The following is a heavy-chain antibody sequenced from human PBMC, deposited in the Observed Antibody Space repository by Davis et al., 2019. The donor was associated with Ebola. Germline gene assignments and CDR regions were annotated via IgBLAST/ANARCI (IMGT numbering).Heavy chain of an antibody. V-gene: IGHV1-2*02. CDR1: GYTFTGYY. Sequence: ASVQVSCKASGYTFTGYYMHWVRQAPGQGLEWMGWINPNSGGTDYAQKFQGRVTMTKDTSISTAYMELSWLRSDDTAVYYCARDLGGVDAYYFDYWGQGTLVTVSS. CDR2: INPNSGGT. J-gene: IGHJ4*02. D-gene: IGHD1-26*01. CDR3: ARDLGGVDAYYFDY.